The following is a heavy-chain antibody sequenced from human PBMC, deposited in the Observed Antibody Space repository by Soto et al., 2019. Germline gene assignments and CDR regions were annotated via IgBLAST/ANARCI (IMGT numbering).Heavy chain of an antibody. V-gene: IGHV1-69*01. J-gene: IGHJ4*02. CDR3: ALSLAADDYYFDY. CDR2: IIPSFGTA. D-gene: IGHD6-13*01. CDR1: GGTFSSYA. Sequence: QVQLVQSGAEVKKPGSSVKVSCKASGGTFSSYAISWVRQAPGQGLEWMGGIIPSFGTANYAQNFQGRVTITADESTSTDYMELSSLRSEDTAVYYCALSLAADDYYFDYWGQGTLVTVSS.